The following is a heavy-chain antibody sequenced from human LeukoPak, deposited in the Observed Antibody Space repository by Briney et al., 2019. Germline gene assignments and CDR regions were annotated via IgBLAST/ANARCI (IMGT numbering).Heavy chain of an antibody. CDR3: AGKGASGAFDI. J-gene: IGHJ3*02. CDR1: GGSFSGYY. CDR2: INHSGST. V-gene: IGHV4-34*01. D-gene: IGHD4/OR15-4a*01. Sequence: SETLSLTCAVYGGSFSGYYWSWIGQPPGKRLEWIGEINHSGSTNYNPSLKSRATISVDTSKNQFSLKLSSVTAADTAVYYCAGKGASGAFDIWGQGTMVTVSS.